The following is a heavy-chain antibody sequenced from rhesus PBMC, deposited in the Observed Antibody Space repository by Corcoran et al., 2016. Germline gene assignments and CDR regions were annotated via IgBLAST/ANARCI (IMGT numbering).Heavy chain of an antibody. J-gene: IGHJ4*01. V-gene: IGHV4-80*01. CDR1: GASLHTNW. D-gene: IGHD5-30*01. CDR2: SDGGTGRT. CDR3: ARIGFTGYGALAF. Sequence: QVQLQESGPGLVKPSETLSLTCTVSGASLHTNWWGWICQPPGTGLDGIVESDGGTGRTNFNPSLDGRISISRAASKIQFFLKLTSMHSADTAVYWCARIGFTGYGALAFWGQGVLVTVSS.